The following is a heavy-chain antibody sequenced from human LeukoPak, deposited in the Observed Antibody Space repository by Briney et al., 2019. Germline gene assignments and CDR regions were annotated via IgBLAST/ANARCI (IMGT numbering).Heavy chain of an antibody. V-gene: IGHV4-39*07. CDR3: ARAQMTTSAFDI. D-gene: IGHD5-24*01. Sequence: SETLSLTCTVSGGSISSSSYYWGWIRQPPGKGLEWIGSIYYSGSTYYNPSLKSRVTISVDRSKNQFSLKLSSVTAADTAVYYCARAQMTTSAFDIWGQGTMVTVSS. CDR2: IYYSGST. J-gene: IGHJ3*02. CDR1: GGSISSSSYY.